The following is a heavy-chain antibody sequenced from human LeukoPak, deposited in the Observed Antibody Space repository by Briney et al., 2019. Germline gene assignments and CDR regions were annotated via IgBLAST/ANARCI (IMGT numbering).Heavy chain of an antibody. V-gene: IGHV3-23*01. CDR2: ISGSGGST. CDR1: GFTFSSYA. CDR3: AKGVDILTGYYYY. D-gene: IGHD3-9*01. Sequence: GGSLRLSCAASGFTFSSYAMSCVRQAPGKGLEWVSAISGSGGSTYCADSVKGRFTISRDNSKNTLYLQMNSLRAEDTAVYYCAKGVDILTGYYYYWGQGTLVTVSS. J-gene: IGHJ4*02.